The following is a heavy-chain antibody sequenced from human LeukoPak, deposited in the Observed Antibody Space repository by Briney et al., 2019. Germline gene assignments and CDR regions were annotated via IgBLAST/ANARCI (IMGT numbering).Heavy chain of an antibody. D-gene: IGHD3-10*02. Sequence: SETLSLTCTVSGGSISSYYWSWIRQPAGKGLEWIGRIYTSGSTNYNPSLKSRVTMSIDASKNQFSLNLTSVTAADTAVYFCAKNVRGTGPRNWFDPWGQGTLFIVSS. CDR2: IYTSGST. V-gene: IGHV4-4*07. CDR1: GGSISSYY. J-gene: IGHJ5*02. CDR3: AKNVRGTGPRNWFDP.